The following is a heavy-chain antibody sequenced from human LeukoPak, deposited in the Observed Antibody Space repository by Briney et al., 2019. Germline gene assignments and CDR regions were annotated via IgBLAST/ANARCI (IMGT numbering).Heavy chain of an antibody. J-gene: IGHJ6*03. CDR2: INSDGSST. CDR3: ARARNRIAVSVIREYYYMDV. Sequence: GGSLRLSCAASGFTFSSYWMHWVRQAPGKGLVWVSRINSDGSSTIYADSVKGRYTISRDNAKNTLYLQMNSLRAEDTAVYYCARARNRIAVSVIREYYYMDVWGKGTTVTVSS. D-gene: IGHD6-19*01. V-gene: IGHV3-74*01. CDR1: GFTFSSYW.